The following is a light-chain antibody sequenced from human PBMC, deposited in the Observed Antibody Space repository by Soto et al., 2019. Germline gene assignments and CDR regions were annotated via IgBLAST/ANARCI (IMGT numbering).Light chain of an antibody. CDR3: QQSYSTPRT. CDR1: QSISSS. Sequence: DIQMTQSPSTLSASLGDRVTITCRASQSISSSLAWYQQKPGKAPKLLIYDASSLESGVPSRYSGSGSGTDFTLTISSLQPEDFETYYCQQSYSTPRTFGQGTRLEIK. CDR2: DAS. V-gene: IGKV1-39*01. J-gene: IGKJ5*01.